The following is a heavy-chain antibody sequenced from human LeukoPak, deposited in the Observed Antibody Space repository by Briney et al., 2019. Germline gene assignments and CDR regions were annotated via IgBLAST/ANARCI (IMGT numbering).Heavy chain of an antibody. Sequence: PGGSLRLSCAASGFTFDDYGMSWVRQAPGKGLEWVAFIRYDGNNKYYSDSVKGRFTISRDNSKNTLYLQMNSLRAEDTAMYFCAKDLTNWNDGTYFDYWGQGTLVTVSS. D-gene: IGHD1-1*01. CDR3: AKDLTNWNDGTYFDY. J-gene: IGHJ4*02. CDR1: GFTFDDYG. V-gene: IGHV3-30*02. CDR2: IRYDGNNK.